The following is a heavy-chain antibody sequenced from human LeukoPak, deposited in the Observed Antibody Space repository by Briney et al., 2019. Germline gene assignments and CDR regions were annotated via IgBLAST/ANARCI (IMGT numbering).Heavy chain of an antibody. V-gene: IGHV3-30*02. D-gene: IGHD4-17*01. CDR1: GFTFSSYG. Sequence: GGSRRLSCAASGFTFSSYGMHWVRQAPGKGLEWVAFIRYDGSNKYYADSVKGRFTISRDNSKNTLYLQMNSLRAEDTAVYYCAKDDYGDYGLYDYWGQGTLVTVSS. CDR3: AKDDYGDYGLYDY. CDR2: IRYDGSNK. J-gene: IGHJ4*02.